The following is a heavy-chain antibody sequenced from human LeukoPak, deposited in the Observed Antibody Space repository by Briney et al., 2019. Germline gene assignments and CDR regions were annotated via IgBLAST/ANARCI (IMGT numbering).Heavy chain of an antibody. J-gene: IGHJ6*03. CDR3: ARGAAPGWLVRYYYYYYMDV. D-gene: IGHD6-19*01. Sequence: ASVKVSCKASGYTFTSYDINWVRQATGQGLEWMGWMNPNSGNTGYAQKFQGRVTMTRNTSISTAYMELSSLRSEDTAVYYCARGAAPGWLVRYYYYYYMDVWGKGTTVTISS. CDR2: MNPNSGNT. V-gene: IGHV1-8*01. CDR1: GYTFTSYD.